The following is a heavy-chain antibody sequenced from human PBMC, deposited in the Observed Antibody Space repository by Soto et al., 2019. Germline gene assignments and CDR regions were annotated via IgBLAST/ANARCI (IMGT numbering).Heavy chain of an antibody. D-gene: IGHD3-22*01. J-gene: IGHJ4*02. CDR2: IYYGWNT. CDR1: GGSISDYY. V-gene: IGHV4-59*01. Sequence: SETLSLTCTVSGGSISDYYWSWIRQPPGKGLEWIGYIYYGWNTNYNPSLKSRVTISVDTSKNQFSLKLISVTAADTAVYYCARDREYYESSGLYFDYWGQGTLVTVSS. CDR3: ARDREYYESSGLYFDY.